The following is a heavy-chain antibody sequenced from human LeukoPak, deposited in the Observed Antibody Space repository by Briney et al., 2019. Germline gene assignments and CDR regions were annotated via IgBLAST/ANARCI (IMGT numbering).Heavy chain of an antibody. V-gene: IGHV1-18*01. CDR1: GYTFSSYG. CDR3: ARDLGYYYDSSGYFAY. CDR2: ISAYNGNT. J-gene: IGHJ4*02. Sequence: ASVKVSCKASGYTFSSYGISWVRQAPGQGLEWMEWISAYNGNTNYAQKLQGRVTMTTDTSTSTAYMELRSLRSDDTAVYYCARDLGYYYDSSGYFAYWGQGTLVTVSS. D-gene: IGHD3-22*01.